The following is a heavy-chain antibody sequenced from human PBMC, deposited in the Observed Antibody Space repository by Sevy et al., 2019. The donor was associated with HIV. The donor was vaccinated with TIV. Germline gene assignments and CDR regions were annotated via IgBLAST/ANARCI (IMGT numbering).Heavy chain of an antibody. J-gene: IGHJ4*02. CDR3: AAAPSSGTYDY. CDR2: ISYYGNNK. Sequence: GGSLRLSCAASGFTFSSYAMHWVRQAPGKGLEWVAVISYYGNNKYYADSVKGRFTISRDNSKNMLYLQMNSLRAEDTAMYYCAAAPSSGTYDYWGQGTLVTVSS. CDR1: GFTFSSYA. V-gene: IGHV3-30*04. D-gene: IGHD1-26*01.